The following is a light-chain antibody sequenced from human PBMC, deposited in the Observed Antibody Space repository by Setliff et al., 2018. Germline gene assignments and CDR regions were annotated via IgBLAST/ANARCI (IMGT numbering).Light chain of an antibody. J-gene: IGLJ1*01. CDR2: GNN. CDR3: LSYTNSDTVV. V-gene: IGLV1-40*01. CDR1: SSNIGTGFD. Sequence: QSVLTQPPSVSGAPGQRVTISCDGSSSNIGTGFDVHWYQHLPGTAPKLLIFGNNNRPSGVPDRFSGSKSGTSASLAITGLQAEDEADYYCLSYTNSDTVVFGTGTKVTVL.